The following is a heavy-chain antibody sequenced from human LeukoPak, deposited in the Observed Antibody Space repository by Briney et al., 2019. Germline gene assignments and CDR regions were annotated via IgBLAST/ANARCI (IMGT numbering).Heavy chain of an antibody. Sequence: PGGSLRLSCAASGFIFKKYWMNWVRQVPGKGLECLANIKEDGSETYYADSVKGRFTISRDNLKNLLFLQINSLRVEDTAVYYCARETPRRGETRDGYRWGQGTVVTVSS. V-gene: IGHV3-7*01. J-gene: IGHJ4*02. D-gene: IGHD5-24*01. CDR2: IKEDGSET. CDR3: ARETPRRGETRDGYR. CDR1: GFIFKKYW.